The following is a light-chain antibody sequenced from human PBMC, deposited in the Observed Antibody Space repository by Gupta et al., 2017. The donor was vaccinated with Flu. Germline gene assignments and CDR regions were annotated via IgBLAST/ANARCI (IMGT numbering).Light chain of an antibody. V-gene: IGLV1-47*01. CDR3: AAGDDIRSVVV. Sequence: SVLTPPPSASVTPGQRVTITCSGSSSSIGSNDVYWYQQRPATAPKLLVYRNTQRPSGVPDRFSGSKSGTSASLAISGLRAEAEADYYCAAGDDIRSVVVFGGGTKLTVL. J-gene: IGLJ2*01. CDR1: SSSIGSND. CDR2: RNT.